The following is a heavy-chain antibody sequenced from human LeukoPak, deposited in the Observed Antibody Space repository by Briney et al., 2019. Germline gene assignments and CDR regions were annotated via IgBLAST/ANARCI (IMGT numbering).Heavy chain of an antibody. J-gene: IGHJ4*02. D-gene: IGHD6-13*01. Sequence: ASVKVSCKASGYTFTGYYLHSVRQAPGQGLEWMGWINPDTGGTTYAQKFQGRVTMTSDTSISTAYMELSRLRSDDTAEYYCASDRNGPGYSRECDFWGQGTLVTVSS. V-gene: IGHV1-2*02. CDR3: ASDRNGPGYSRECDF. CDR1: GYTFTGYY. CDR2: INPDTGGT.